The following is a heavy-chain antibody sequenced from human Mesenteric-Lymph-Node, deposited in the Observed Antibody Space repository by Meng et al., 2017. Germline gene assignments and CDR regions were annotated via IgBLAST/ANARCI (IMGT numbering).Heavy chain of an antibody. V-gene: IGHV4-61*08. Sequence: LQAPARRLGKPSPTLSRPCTVSGSTVISVGYYWSWLRQPPGKGLVWIGYIYYSRTTHYSPSLKSRVTISLDTSKNQFSLNLNSVTAADTAVYYCARGGTVVNLGYWGQGTLVTVSS. D-gene: IGHD2-21*01. CDR2: IYYSRTT. CDR1: GSTVISVGYY. J-gene: IGHJ4*02. CDR3: ARGGTVVNLGY.